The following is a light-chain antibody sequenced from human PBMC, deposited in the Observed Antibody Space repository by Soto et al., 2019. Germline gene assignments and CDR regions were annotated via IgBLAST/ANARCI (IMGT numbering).Light chain of an antibody. Sequence: QSALTQPPSASGSPGQSVTISCTGTSSDVGGYNYVSWFQQHPGKAPKLIIYGVNKRPSGVPGRFSGSKSANTASLTVSGLQVEDEADYYCSSFAGSDDVVFGGGTQLTVL. J-gene: IGLJ2*01. CDR2: GVN. V-gene: IGLV2-8*01. CDR1: SSDVGGYNY. CDR3: SSFAGSDDVV.